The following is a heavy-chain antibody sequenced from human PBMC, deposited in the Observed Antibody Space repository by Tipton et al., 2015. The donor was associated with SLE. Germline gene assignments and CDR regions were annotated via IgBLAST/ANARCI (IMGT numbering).Heavy chain of an antibody. CDR1: GFTFSSYE. CDR3: ARSVVGEVWFDP. CDR2: INSDGSST. J-gene: IGHJ5*02. Sequence: SLRLSCAASGFTFSSYEMNWVRQAPGKGLVWVSRINSDGSSTSYADSVKGRFTISRDNAKNTLYLQMNSLRAEDTAVYYCARSVVGEVWFDPWGQGTLVTVSS. D-gene: IGHD2-15*01. V-gene: IGHV3-74*01.